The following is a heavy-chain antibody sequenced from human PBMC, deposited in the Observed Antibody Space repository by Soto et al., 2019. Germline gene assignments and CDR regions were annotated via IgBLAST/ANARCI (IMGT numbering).Heavy chain of an antibody. D-gene: IGHD3-16*01. Sequence: GGSLRLSCAASGFTFSSYGMHWVRQAPGKGLEWVTVIWYDGSNKYYADSVKGRFTISRDNSKNTLYLQMNSLRAEDTAVYYCARDWVITFGGVHLNWFDPWGQGTLVTVSS. V-gene: IGHV3-33*01. CDR3: ARDWVITFGGVHLNWFDP. J-gene: IGHJ5*02. CDR1: GFTFSSYG. CDR2: IWYDGSNK.